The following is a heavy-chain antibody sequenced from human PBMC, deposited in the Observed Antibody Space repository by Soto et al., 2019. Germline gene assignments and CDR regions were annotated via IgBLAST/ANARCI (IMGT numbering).Heavy chain of an antibody. CDR2: IYYSGST. J-gene: IGHJ4*02. Sequence: PSETLSLTCTVSGGSVSSNNWWSWVRQPPGKGLEWIGEIYYSGSTNYNPSLKSRVSISVDKPRNQFSLKLTSVTAADTAVYHCARIAAAGKGSNDNWGQGTLVTVSS. CDR3: ARIAAAGKGSNDN. CDR1: GGSVSSNNW. V-gene: IGHV4-4*02. D-gene: IGHD6-13*01.